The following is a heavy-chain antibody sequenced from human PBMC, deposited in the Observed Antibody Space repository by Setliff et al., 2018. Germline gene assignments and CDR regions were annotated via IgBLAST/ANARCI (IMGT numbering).Heavy chain of an antibody. J-gene: IGHJ6*03. CDR1: GGSVSSTSHY. D-gene: IGHD6-25*01. CDR2: VYYSGYT. V-gene: IGHV4-39*07. CDR3: ARSAPKRPERWPPIRGYYMDV. Sequence: PSETLSLTCNVSGGSVSSTSHYWGWIRQPPGKGMEWIGSVYYSGYTYYNPSLQSRVTISVDMSKNQFSMKLTSVTAADTAVYYCARSAPKRPERWPPIRGYYMDVWGKGTTVTVSS.